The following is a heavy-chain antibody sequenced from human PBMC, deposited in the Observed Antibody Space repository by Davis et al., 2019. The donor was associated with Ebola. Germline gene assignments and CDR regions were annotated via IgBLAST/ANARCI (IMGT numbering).Heavy chain of an antibody. V-gene: IGHV3-30*18. CDR3: AKEGGSIVGTTFFDY. Sequence: GESLKISCAASGFLFSSFAMHWVRQAPGKGLEWVAVISFDGKRKFYAGSVEGRFTISRDNSKNTLFLQMNILRDEDAAVYYCAKEGGSIVGTTFFDYWGQGHLVTVSS. D-gene: IGHD1-26*01. CDR2: ISFDGKRK. J-gene: IGHJ4*01. CDR1: GFLFSSFA.